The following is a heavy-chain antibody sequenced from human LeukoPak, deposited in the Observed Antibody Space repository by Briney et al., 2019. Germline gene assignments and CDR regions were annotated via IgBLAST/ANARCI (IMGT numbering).Heavy chain of an antibody. CDR3: ASAGTPTAGGHYFDY. CDR1: GYSFTSYW. V-gene: IGHV5-51*01. D-gene: IGHD4-11*01. J-gene: IGHJ4*02. CDR2: IYPGDSDT. Sequence: GESLKISCKGSGYSFTSYWIGWVRQMPGKGLEWMEIIYPGDSDTRYSPSFQGRVTISADKSISTAYLQWSSLKASDTAMYYCASAGTPTAGGHYFDYWGQGTLVTVSS.